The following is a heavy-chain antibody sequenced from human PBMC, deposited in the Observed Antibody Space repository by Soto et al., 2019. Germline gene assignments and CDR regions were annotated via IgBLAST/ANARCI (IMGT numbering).Heavy chain of an antibody. CDR2: ISYDGSNK. D-gene: IGHD3-10*01. V-gene: IGHV3-30*18. Sequence: PGGSLRLSCAASGFTFSSYGMHWVRQAPGKGLEWVAVISYDGSNKYYADPVKGRFTISRDNSKNTLYLQMNSLRAEDTAVYYCAKDRGGDYYYGMDVWGQGTTVTVSS. CDR3: AKDRGGDYYYGMDV. CDR1: GFTFSSYG. J-gene: IGHJ6*02.